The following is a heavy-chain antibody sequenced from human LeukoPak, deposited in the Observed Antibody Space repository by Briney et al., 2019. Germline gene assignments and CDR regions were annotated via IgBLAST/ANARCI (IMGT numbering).Heavy chain of an antibody. CDR3: VREGGAHRFDP. Sequence: KSGGSLRLSCAASGFTFSSYGMHWVRQAPGKGLEWVAVIWYDGRNKYYADSVKGRFTISRDNSQNTLYLQMNSLRAEDTAVYHCVREGGAHRFDPWGQGILVTVSS. CDR1: GFTFSSYG. CDR2: IWYDGRNK. J-gene: IGHJ5*02. D-gene: IGHD3-16*01. V-gene: IGHV3-33*01.